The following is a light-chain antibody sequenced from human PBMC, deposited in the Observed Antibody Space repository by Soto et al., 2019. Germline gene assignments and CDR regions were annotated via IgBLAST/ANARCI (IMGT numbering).Light chain of an antibody. V-gene: IGLV1-47*01. J-gene: IGLJ2*01. CDR2: RNN. Sequence: QSVLTQPPSASGTPGQRVTISCSGSSSNIGSNYVYCYQQLPGTAPKLLIYRNNQRPSGVPDRFSGSKSGTSASLAISGLRSEDEADYYCAAWDDSLSVLFGGGTKLTVL. CDR3: AAWDDSLSVL. CDR1: SSNIGSNY.